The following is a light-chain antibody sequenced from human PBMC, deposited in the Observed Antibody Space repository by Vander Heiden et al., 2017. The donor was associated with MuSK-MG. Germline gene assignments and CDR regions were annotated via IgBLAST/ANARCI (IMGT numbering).Light chain of an antibody. CDR1: QSIGSS. J-gene: IGKJ2*01. CDR3: QQSSSLPYT. V-gene: IGKV6-21*01. Sequence: EIVLTQSPDFQSVTPQEKVTITCRASQSIGSSLHWYQQKPDQSPKRLIKYASQSCSGGPSRFSGSGSGTDFTLTINSLEAEDAATYYCQQSSSLPYTFGQGTKLEIK. CDR2: YAS.